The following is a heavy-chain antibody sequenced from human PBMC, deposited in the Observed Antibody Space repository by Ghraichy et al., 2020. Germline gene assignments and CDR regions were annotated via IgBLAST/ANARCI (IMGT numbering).Heavy chain of an antibody. CDR1: GGSISSSNW. J-gene: IGHJ4*02. CDR2: IYHSGST. D-gene: IGHD2-2*01. CDR3: AFIVVVPAAMMDY. Sequence: ETLSLTCAVSGGSISSSNWWSWVRQPPGKGLEWIGEIYHSGSTNYNPSLKSRVTISVDKSKNQFSLKLSSVTAADTAVYYCAFIVVVPAAMMDYWGQGTLVTVSS. V-gene: IGHV4-4*02.